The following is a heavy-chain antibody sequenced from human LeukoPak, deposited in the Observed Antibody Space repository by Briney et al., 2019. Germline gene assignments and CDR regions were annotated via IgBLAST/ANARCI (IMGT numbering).Heavy chain of an antibody. Sequence: SETLSLTCSVSGGSISSSSYYWGWTRQPPGEGLEWIGSLYYSGSTYYNASLKSRVTISVDTYKNQFSLKLNSVTAADTAVYYCARHVSSMVRGLMYFDYWGQGTLVTVSS. J-gene: IGHJ4*02. D-gene: IGHD3-10*01. V-gene: IGHV4-39*01. CDR2: LYYSGST. CDR1: GGSISSSSYY. CDR3: ARHVSSMVRGLMYFDY.